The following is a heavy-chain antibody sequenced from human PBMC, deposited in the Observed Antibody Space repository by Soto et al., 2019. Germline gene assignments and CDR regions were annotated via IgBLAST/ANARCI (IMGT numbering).Heavy chain of an antibody. CDR1: GYTFTNYG. CDR2: INVYNGKT. Sequence: QVQLVQSGGEVAKPGASVKVSCKASGYTFTNYGINWVRQAPVLGLEWMGWINVYNGKTNYAQKFQARVTMTTDTSTNSVYMELMSLRSDDTAVYYCARGPDPTYFDYWGQGTLVIVSS. CDR3: ARGPDPTYFDY. J-gene: IGHJ4*02. V-gene: IGHV1-18*01.